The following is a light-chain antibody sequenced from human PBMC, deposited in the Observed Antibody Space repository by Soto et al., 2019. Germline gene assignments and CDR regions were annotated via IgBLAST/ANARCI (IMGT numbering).Light chain of an antibody. V-gene: IGKV3-11*01. CDR2: DGS. CDR1: QSISSF. CDR3: QQRTDWLWT. Sequence: IVLTQSPATLSLSPGERATLSCRVSQSISSFLAWYQQKPGQAPRLLIYDGSNRATGIPARFSGSGYGTDFTLTISTLEPEDFAVYYCQQRTDWLWTFGQGTRMEIK. J-gene: IGKJ1*01.